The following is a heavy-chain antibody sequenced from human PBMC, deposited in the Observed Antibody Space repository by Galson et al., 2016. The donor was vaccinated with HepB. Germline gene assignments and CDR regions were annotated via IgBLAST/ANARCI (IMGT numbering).Heavy chain of an antibody. CDR3: AARGSCGHNCPLIF. CDR1: GFIFGDHY. Sequence: SLRLSCAASGFIFGDHYMDWVRQAPGKGLEWVARVRDRPRSYTTEYAASVKGRFVISRDDSKDSLYLQMNSLKIEDSAVYFCAARGSCGHNCPLIFWGQGALVTVSS. D-gene: IGHD1-1*01. CDR2: VRDRPRSYTT. J-gene: IGHJ4*02. V-gene: IGHV3-72*01.